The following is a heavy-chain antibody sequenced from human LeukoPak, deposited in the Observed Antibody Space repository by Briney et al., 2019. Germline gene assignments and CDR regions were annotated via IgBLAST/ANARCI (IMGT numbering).Heavy chain of an antibody. CDR3: ARDTYYYDSSGYYSEGYFDL. CDR2: IYYSGST. Sequence: PSETLSLTCTVSGGSISSSSYYWGWIRQPPGKGLEWIGTIYYSGSTYYNPSLKSRVTISVDTSKNQFSLKLSSVTAADTAVYYCARDTYYYDSSGYYSEGYFDLWGRGTLVTVSS. J-gene: IGHJ2*01. V-gene: IGHV4-39*07. CDR1: GGSISSSSYY. D-gene: IGHD3-22*01.